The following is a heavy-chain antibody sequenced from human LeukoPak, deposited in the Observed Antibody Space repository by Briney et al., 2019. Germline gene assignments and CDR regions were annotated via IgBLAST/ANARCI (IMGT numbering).Heavy chain of an antibody. D-gene: IGHD3-9*01. CDR3: ARNASGTGYTA. CDR1: GYIFTNDD. Sequence: ASVTVSCKASGYIFTNDDISWVRQATGQGLEWIGKMNPNSGNTGYAQKFQGRVTMPRSTSVSTVHMELNSPTSEDTAVYFCARNASGTGYTAWGQGTLVTVSS. V-gene: IGHV1-8*01. CDR2: MNPNSGNT. J-gene: IGHJ4*02.